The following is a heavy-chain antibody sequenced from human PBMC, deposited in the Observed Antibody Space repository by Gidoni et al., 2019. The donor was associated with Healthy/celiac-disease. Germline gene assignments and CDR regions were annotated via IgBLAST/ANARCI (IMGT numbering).Heavy chain of an antibody. J-gene: IGHJ6*02. CDR1: GGTFSSYA. V-gene: IGHV1-69*06. D-gene: IGHD3-9*01. CDR2: IIPIFGTA. CDR3: ATHPGYFDWLLYSKADYYYYGMDV. Sequence: QVQLLQSGAEVKKPGSSVKVSCKASGGTFSSYAISCVRQAPGQGLEWMGGIIPIFGTANYAQKFQGRVTITADKSTSTAYMELSSLRSEDTAVYYCATHPGYFDWLLYSKADYYYYGMDVWGQGTTVTVSS.